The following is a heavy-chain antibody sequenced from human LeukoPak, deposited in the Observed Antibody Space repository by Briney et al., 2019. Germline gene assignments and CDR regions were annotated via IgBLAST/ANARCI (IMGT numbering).Heavy chain of an antibody. CDR3: ARTPSMVRGVIIFDY. Sequence: GESLKISCKGSGYSFTNYWIGWVRQMPGKGLEWMGIIYPGDSDTRYSPSFEGQVTISADKSISTAYLQWSSLKASDTAMYYCARTPSMVRGVIIFDYWGQGTPVTVSS. D-gene: IGHD3-10*01. CDR1: GYSFTNYW. CDR2: IYPGDSDT. J-gene: IGHJ4*02. V-gene: IGHV5-51*01.